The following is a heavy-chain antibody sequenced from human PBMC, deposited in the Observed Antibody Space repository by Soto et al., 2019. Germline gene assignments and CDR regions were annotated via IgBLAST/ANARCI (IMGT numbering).Heavy chain of an antibody. Sequence: SETLSLTCTVSGGSISSYYWSWIRQPPGKGLEWIGYIYYSGSTNYNPSLKSRVTISVDTSKNQFSLKLSSVTAADTAVYYCARVRIVGATVYYGMDVWGQGTTVTVSS. CDR1: GGSISSYY. CDR3: ARVRIVGATVYYGMDV. J-gene: IGHJ6*02. D-gene: IGHD1-26*01. V-gene: IGHV4-59*01. CDR2: IYYSGST.